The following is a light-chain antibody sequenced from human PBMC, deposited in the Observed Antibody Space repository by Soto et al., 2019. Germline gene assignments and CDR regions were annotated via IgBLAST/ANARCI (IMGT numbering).Light chain of an antibody. V-gene: IGKV1-39*01. Sequence: DIQMTQSPSSLSASVEDRVTITCRASQSISNYLNWYQQKPGKAPNLLIYAASSLLSGVPSRFSGSGSGTDFTLTIGGLQPEDFATYYCQQSYSNPPTFGQGTKVEIK. J-gene: IGKJ1*01. CDR2: AAS. CDR1: QSISNY. CDR3: QQSYSNPPT.